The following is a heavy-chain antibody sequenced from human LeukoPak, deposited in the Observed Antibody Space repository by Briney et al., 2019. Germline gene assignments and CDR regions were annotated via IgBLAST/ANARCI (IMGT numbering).Heavy chain of an antibody. CDR1: GFTFSSYW. CDR3: ARGPLIAAAGTW. Sequence: GGSLRLSCAASGFTFSSYWMNWARQAPGKGLEWVASINHNGNVNYYVDSVRGRFTISRDNAKNSLFLQMNSLRAEDTAVYYCARGPLIAAAGTWWGQGTLVTVSS. CDR2: INHNGNVN. V-gene: IGHV3-7*03. D-gene: IGHD6-13*01. J-gene: IGHJ4*02.